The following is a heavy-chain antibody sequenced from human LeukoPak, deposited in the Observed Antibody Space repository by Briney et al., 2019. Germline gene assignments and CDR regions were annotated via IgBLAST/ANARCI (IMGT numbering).Heavy chain of an antibody. J-gene: IGHJ6*03. CDR2: IYYKGNT. CDR3: ARFIVAGSENYYYHYYMDV. D-gene: IGHD6-19*01. CDR1: GGSITGHY. V-gene: IGHV4-59*08. Sequence: SESLSLTCNVSGGSITGHYWSWIRQPPGKGLEWIGYIYYKGNTNYDSSLKSRVTISVDTSKNQVSLKLSSVTAADTAVYYCARFIVAGSENYYYHYYMDVWGKGTTVTVSS.